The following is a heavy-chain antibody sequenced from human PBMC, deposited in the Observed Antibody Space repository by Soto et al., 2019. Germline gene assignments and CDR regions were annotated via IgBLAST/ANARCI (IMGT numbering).Heavy chain of an antibody. Sequence: GGSLRLSCAASGFAFSSYPLSWVRQAPEKGLEWVSGISDSGGLTYNADSVKGRFTISRDNSKNTLYLQMNSLRAEDTAVYYCARRAFGSSRAFDIWGQGTVVAVSS. D-gene: IGHD6-6*01. CDR1: GFAFSSYP. CDR3: ARRAFGSSRAFDI. J-gene: IGHJ3*02. V-gene: IGHV3-23*01. CDR2: ISDSGGLT.